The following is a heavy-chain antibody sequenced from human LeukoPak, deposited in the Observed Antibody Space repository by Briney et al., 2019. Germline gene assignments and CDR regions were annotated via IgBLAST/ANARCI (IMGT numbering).Heavy chain of an antibody. CDR2: ISSSSSYT. V-gene: IGHV3-11*05. J-gene: IGHJ4*02. CDR1: GFTFSDXX. Sequence: GSLRLSCAASGFTFSDXXXXXIHQAPGEGLEWVSYISSSSSYTNYADSVKGRFTISRDNAKNSLYLQMNSLRAEDTAVYYCARDSGGDYFDYWGQGTLVTVSS. CDR3: ARDSGGDYFDY. D-gene: IGHD2-21*01.